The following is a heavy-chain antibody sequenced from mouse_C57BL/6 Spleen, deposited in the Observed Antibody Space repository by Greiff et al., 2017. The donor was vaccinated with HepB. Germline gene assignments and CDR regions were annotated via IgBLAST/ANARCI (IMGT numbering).Heavy chain of an antibody. V-gene: IGHV7-1*01. CDR3: ARDAEYYGSREGYYAMDY. J-gene: IGHJ4*01. CDR1: GFTFSDFY. CDR2: SRNKANDYTT. Sequence: EVKLMESGGGLVQSGRSLRLSCATSGFTFSDFYMEWVRQAPGKGLEWIAASRNKANDYTTEYSASVKGRFIVSRDTSQSILYLQMNALRAEDTAIYYCARDAEYYGSREGYYAMDYWGQGTSVTVSS. D-gene: IGHD1-1*01.